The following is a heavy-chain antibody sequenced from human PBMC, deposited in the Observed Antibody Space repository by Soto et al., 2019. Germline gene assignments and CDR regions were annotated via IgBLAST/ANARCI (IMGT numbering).Heavy chain of an antibody. J-gene: IGHJ4*02. CDR1: GGTFSSYS. D-gene: IGHD6-13*01. CDR3: ATRGGQEQPFVDY. V-gene: IGHV1-69*09. Sequence: QVQLEQSGAEVKKPGSSVRVSCKASGGTFSSYSVSWVRQAPGQGLEWMGRIMPIFGMKNSAQKFQGRLTITADTSTSTAYMELSSLTSDDTAVYYCATRGGQEQPFVDYWGQGTLVTVSS. CDR2: IMPIFGMK.